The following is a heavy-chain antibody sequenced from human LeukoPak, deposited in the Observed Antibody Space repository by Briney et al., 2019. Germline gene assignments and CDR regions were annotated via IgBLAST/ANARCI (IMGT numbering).Heavy chain of an antibody. D-gene: IGHD4-17*01. CDR1: GFIFSSYG. V-gene: IGHV3-33*01. CDR3: ATMTTVTMDDAFDI. CDR2: IWYDGSKK. J-gene: IGHJ3*02. Sequence: GGSLRLSCAASGFIFSSYGMHWVRQAPGKGLEWVALIWYDGSKKDYADSVKGRFTISRDNSKNTLNLQMNRLRAEDTAVYYCATMTTVTMDDAFDIWGQGTMVTVSS.